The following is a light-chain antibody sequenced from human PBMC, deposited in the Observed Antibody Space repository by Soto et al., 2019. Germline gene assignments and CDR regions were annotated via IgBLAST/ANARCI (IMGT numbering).Light chain of an antibody. Sequence: GDRVTITCRASQSISSWLAWYQQTPGKAPKFLIYDASNLESGVPSRLSGSGSGTEFPLTISSMTPDDFATYYCQQYSTYWTFGQGTKVDIK. CDR2: DAS. J-gene: IGKJ1*01. V-gene: IGKV1-5*01. CDR1: QSISSW. CDR3: QQYSTYWT.